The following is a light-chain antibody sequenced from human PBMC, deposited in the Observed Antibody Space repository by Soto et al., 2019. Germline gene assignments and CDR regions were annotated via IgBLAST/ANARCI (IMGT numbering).Light chain of an antibody. CDR3: QTWGSGIVV. Sequence: HPVLTQSPSASASLGASVKLTCTLSSGHTNYAIAWHQQQPEKGPRYLMKLYSDGSHTKGDGIPDRFSGSSSGAERYLTISSLQSEDEADYYCQTWGSGIVVFGGGTKLTVL. CDR2: LYSDGSH. J-gene: IGLJ3*02. CDR1: SGHTNYA. V-gene: IGLV4-69*01.